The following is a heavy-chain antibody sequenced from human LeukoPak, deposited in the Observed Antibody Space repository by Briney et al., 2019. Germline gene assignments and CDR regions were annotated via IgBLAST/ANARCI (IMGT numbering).Heavy chain of an antibody. CDR3: ARPKWDCSSTSCYDTAFDI. Sequence: ASVKVSCKASGYTFTGYYMHWVRQAPGQGLEWMGWINPNSGGTNYAQKFQGRVTMTRDTSISTAYMELSRLRSDDTAVYYCARPKWDCSSTSCYDTAFDIWGQGTMVTVSS. CDR2: INPNSGGT. J-gene: IGHJ3*02. CDR1: GYTFTGYY. D-gene: IGHD2-2*01. V-gene: IGHV1-2*02.